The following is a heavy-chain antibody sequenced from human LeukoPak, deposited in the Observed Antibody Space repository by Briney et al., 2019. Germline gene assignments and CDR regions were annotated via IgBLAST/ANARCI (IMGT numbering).Heavy chain of an antibody. D-gene: IGHD6-6*01. CDR1: GGSTTTFS. J-gene: IGHJ6*03. CDR2: VHDSGST. V-gene: IGHV4-59*01. Sequence: SETLSLTCSVYGGSTTTFSWSWIRHPPGKGLGWIGYVHDSGSTNYSPSLKSRATISMDMSRNQFSLRLNSVTAADTAVYYCARLSFAALQGVSYYYHYMGVWGKGTTVIVS. CDR3: ARLSFAALQGVSYYYHYMGV.